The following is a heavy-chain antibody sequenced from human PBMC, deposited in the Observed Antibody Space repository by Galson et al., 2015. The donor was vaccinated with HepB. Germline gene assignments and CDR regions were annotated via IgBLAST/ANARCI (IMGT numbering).Heavy chain of an antibody. CDR2: ISSSSSYI. J-gene: IGHJ4*02. D-gene: IGHD3-22*01. V-gene: IGHV3-21*01. Sequence: SLRLSYAASGFTFSSYSMNWVRQAPGKGLEWVSSISSSSSYIYYADSVKGRFTISRDNAKNSLYLQMNSLRAEDTAVYYCARDYYDSSGYWDWGQGTLVTVSS. CDR3: ARDYYDSSGYWD. CDR1: GFTFSSYS.